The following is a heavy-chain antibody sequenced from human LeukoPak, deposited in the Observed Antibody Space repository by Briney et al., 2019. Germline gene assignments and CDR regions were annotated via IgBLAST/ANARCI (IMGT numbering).Heavy chain of an antibody. Sequence: SETLSLTCTVSGGSISSYYWSWIRQPPGKGLEWIGYIYYSGSTNYNPSLKSRVTISVDTSKNQFSLKLSSVTAADTAVYYCASRQERGYSYGLWGQGTLVTVSS. D-gene: IGHD5-18*01. CDR3: ASRQERGYSYGL. CDR2: IYYSGST. CDR1: GGSISSYY. V-gene: IGHV4-59*08. J-gene: IGHJ4*02.